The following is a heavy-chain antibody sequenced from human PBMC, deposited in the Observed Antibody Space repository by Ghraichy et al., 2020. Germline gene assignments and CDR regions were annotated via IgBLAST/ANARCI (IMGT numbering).Heavy chain of an antibody. CDR2: IRTNADGGTT. J-gene: IGHJ4*02. V-gene: IGHV3-49*03. CDR3: TRDRPFDY. CDR1: GFSFRHYA. Sequence: GGSLRLSCTASGFSFRHYAMSWFRQAPGKGLEWVASIRTNADGGTTQYAASVRGRFAISRDDSQSIAYLQINSLKTEDTALYFCTRDRPFDYWGQGTLVTVSS.